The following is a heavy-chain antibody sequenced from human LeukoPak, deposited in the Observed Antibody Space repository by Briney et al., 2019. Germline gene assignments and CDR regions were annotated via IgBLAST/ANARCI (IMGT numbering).Heavy chain of an antibody. CDR3: AKSPVSSCRGSFCYPFDY. CDR1: GFTFSRYG. D-gene: IGHD2-15*01. CDR2: ISGSGVNT. Sequence: GGSLRLSCGVSGFTFSRYGMRWVRQAPGKGLEWVSSISGSGVNTYYADSVKGRFTISRDNSRNTLYLQMNTLRAEDTAVYFCAKSPVSSCRGSFCYPFDYWGQGNLVTVSS. J-gene: IGHJ4*02. V-gene: IGHV3-23*01.